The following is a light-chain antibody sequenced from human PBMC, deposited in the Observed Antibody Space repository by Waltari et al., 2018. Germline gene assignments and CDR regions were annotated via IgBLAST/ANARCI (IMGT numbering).Light chain of an antibody. CDR1: SSDVGGYNS. V-gene: IGLV2-14*01. CDR3: SSYTSSSTYV. CDR2: DVS. J-gene: IGLJ1*01. Sequence: QSALTQPASVSGSPGPSLTISCPGTSSDVGGYNSVHWYQQHPGKAPKLMIYDVSKRPSGVSNRFSGSKSGNTASLTISGLQAEDEADYYCSSYTSSSTYVFGTGTKVTVL.